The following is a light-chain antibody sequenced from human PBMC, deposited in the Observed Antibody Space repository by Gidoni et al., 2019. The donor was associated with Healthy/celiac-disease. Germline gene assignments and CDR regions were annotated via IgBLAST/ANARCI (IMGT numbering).Light chain of an antibody. V-gene: IGKV4-1*01. Sequence: DIVMTQSPDSLAVSLGERATINCKSSQSVLYSSNNKNYLAWYQQKPGQPPKLLIYWASTRESGVPDRFSGSGSGTDFTLTISRLQAEDVAVYYCQKYYSTPRALTFGGGTKVEIK. CDR3: QKYYSTPRALT. CDR1: QSVLYSSNNKNY. CDR2: WAS. J-gene: IGKJ4*01.